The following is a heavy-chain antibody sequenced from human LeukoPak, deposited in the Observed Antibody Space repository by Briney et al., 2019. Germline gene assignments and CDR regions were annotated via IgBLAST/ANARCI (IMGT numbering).Heavy chain of an antibody. J-gene: IGHJ4*02. CDR3: ARYFRIAASIDY. CDR2: IYYSGST. V-gene: IGHV4-39*01. Sequence: KPSETLSLTCTVSGGSISSSSYFWGLIRPPPRKGVGWIGSIYYSGSTYYNPSLKSRVTISVDTSKNQFSLKLSSVTAADTAVYYCARYFRIAASIDYWGQGTLVTVSS. CDR1: GGSISSSSYF. D-gene: IGHD6-6*01.